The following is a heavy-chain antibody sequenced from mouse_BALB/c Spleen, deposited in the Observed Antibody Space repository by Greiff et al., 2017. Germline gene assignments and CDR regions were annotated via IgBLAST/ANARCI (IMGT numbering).Heavy chain of an antibody. D-gene: IGHD3-3*01. J-gene: IGHJ3*01. CDR3: ARQVVGAWFAY. CDR1: GFTFSSYG. V-gene: IGHV5-6*01. Sequence: EVHLVESGGDLVKPGGSLKLSCAASGFTFSSYGMSWVRQTPDKRLEWVATISSGGSYTYYPDSVKGRFTISRDNAKNTLYLQMSSLKSEDTAMYYCARQVVGAWFAYWGQGTLVTVSA. CDR2: ISSGGSYT.